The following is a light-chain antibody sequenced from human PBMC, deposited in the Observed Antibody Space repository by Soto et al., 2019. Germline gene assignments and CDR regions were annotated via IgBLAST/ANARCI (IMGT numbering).Light chain of an antibody. J-gene: IGKJ5*01. CDR2: ASS. CDR3: QLYGISPH. CDR1: QSRGSNF. V-gene: IGKV3-20*01. Sequence: IVLTPSPGTLSFSPCATATLSCKTSQSRGSNFLAWYQHKPGQAPRLLIYASSNRATGIPDRFSGSASGTDFTLTINRLEPEDFAVYYCQLYGISPHFGQGTRLEIK.